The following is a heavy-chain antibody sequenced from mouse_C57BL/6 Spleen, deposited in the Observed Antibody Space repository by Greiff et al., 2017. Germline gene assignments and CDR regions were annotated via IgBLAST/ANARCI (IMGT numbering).Heavy chain of an antibody. J-gene: IGHJ4*01. CDR1: GYSITSGYY. D-gene: IGHD2-3*01. Sequence: VQLQQSGPGLVKPSQSLSLTCSVTGYSITSGYYWNWIRQFPGNKLEWMGYISYDGSNNYNPSLKNRISITRDTSKNQFFLKLNSVTTEDTATYYCARVGDGYYAMDYWGQGTSVTVSS. V-gene: IGHV3-6*01. CDR3: ARVGDGYYAMDY. CDR2: ISYDGSN.